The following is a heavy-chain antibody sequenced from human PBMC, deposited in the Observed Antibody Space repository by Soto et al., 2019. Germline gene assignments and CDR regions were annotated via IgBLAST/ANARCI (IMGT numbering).Heavy chain of an antibody. CDR1: GGSISSGGYY. Sequence: QVQLQESGPGLLKPSQTLSLTCTVSGGSISSGGYYWSWIRLHPGKGLEWIGSIFYSGFTYYNPSPNSRLAMSVDKSKNHFSLNLGSMAAAEKAGYYCARDLRSYGSVAFDIWGQGTMVTVSS. J-gene: IGHJ3*02. CDR3: ARDLRSYGSVAFDI. D-gene: IGHD3-10*01. CDR2: IFYSGFT. V-gene: IGHV4-31*03.